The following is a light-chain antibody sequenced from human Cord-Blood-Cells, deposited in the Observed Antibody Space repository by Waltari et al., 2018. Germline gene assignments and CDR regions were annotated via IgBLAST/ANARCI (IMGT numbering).Light chain of an antibody. CDR1: QSLLHSNGYNY. CDR2: LGS. Sequence: SVMTQSPLSLPVTTGEPASIPCRSSQSLLHSNGYNYLDWYLQKPGQSPQLLIYLGSNRASGVPDRFSGSGSGTDFTLKISRVEAEDVGVYYCMQALQTPWTFGQGTKVEIK. J-gene: IGKJ1*01. V-gene: IGKV2-28*01. CDR3: MQALQTPWT.